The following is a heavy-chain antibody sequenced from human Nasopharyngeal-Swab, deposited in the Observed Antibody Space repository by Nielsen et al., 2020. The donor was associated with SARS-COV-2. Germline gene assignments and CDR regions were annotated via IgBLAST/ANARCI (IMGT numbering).Heavy chain of an antibody. Sequence: GESLKISCAASGFTFSTYHMNWVRQAPGKGLEWVSVTEIGGITHYADSVKGRFTISRDSSTNTLYLQMNSLRVEDTAVYYCARDLGGGYCTTINCLGSWGQGTLVTVSS. CDR1: GFTFSTYH. CDR2: TEIGGIT. V-gene: IGHV3-53*01. J-gene: IGHJ1*01. D-gene: IGHD2-8*01. CDR3: ARDLGGGYCTTINCLGS.